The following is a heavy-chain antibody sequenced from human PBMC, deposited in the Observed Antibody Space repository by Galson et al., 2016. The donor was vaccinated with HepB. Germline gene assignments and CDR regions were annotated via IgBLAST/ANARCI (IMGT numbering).Heavy chain of an antibody. D-gene: IGHD3-3*01. Sequence: SLRLSCAASGFTFKFFALHWVRQAPGKGLEHLGGINSIATDTFSAASVRGRFSISRDNSNDTLFLQMGSLTVDDTGIYYCARERGSGYTYYSLDVWGSGTTVTVS. J-gene: IGHJ6*03. CDR1: GFTFKFFA. CDR3: ARERGSGYTYYSLDV. V-gene: IGHV3-64*02. CDR2: INSIATDT.